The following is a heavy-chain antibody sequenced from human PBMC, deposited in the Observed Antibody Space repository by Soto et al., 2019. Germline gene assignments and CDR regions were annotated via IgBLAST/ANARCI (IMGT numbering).Heavy chain of an antibody. D-gene: IGHD2-15*01. CDR1: GFTFSSYG. Sequence: ESGGGVVQPGRSLRLSCAASGFTFSSYGMHWVRQAPGKGLEWVAVISYDGSNKYYADSVKGRFTISRDNSKNTLYLQMNSLRAEDTAVYYCAKGGVARYYYYGMDVWGQGTTVTVSS. V-gene: IGHV3-30*18. CDR2: ISYDGSNK. CDR3: AKGGVARYYYYGMDV. J-gene: IGHJ6*02.